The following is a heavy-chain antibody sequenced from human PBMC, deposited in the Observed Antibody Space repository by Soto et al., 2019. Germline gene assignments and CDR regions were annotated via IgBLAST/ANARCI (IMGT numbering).Heavy chain of an antibody. D-gene: IGHD3-10*01. CDR2: IYTSDRT. CDR3: ASLVYSSGCYYFDY. CDR1: GGSISSYY. Sequence: VQLQESGPGLVKSSEILSLTCTVSGGSISSYYWAWIRQPVGEGLEYIGRIYTSDRTNYNPSFKRRVPMSVDASKNQFSLQMTSVTAADTAVYYCASLVYSSGCYYFDYWGPGTLVTVSS. J-gene: IGHJ4*02. V-gene: IGHV4-4*07.